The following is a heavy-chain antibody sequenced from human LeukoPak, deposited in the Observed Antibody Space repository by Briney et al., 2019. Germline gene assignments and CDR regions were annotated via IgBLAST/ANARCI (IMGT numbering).Heavy chain of an antibody. J-gene: IGHJ4*02. CDR2: ISCSSSYI. Sequence: GGSLRLSCAASGFTFSSYSMNWVRQAPGKGLEGVSSISCSSSYIYYADSVKGRFTISRDNAKNSMYLQMNSLRAEDTAVYYCARVDWSVVPAAINPLYFDYWGQGTLVTVSS. V-gene: IGHV3-21*01. D-gene: IGHD2-2*02. CDR3: ARVDWSVVPAAINPLYFDY. CDR1: GFTFSSYS.